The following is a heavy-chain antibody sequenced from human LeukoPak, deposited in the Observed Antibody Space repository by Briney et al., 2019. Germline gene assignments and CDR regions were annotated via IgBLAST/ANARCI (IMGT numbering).Heavy chain of an antibody. D-gene: IGHD5-12*01. J-gene: IGHJ6*03. V-gene: IGHV4-39*07. Sequence: SETLSLTCTVSGGSISSGSYYWGWIRQPPGKGLEWIGSIYYSGSTYYNPSLKSRVTISVDTSKNQFSLKLSSVTAADTAVYYCARGDSGYDYEDYYYYYYMDVWGKGTTVTISS. CDR1: GGSISSGSYY. CDR2: IYYSGST. CDR3: ARGDSGYDYEDYYYYYYMDV.